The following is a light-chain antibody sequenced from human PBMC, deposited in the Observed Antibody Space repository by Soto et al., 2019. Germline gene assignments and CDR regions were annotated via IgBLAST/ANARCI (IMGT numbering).Light chain of an antibody. CDR1: QSVSSSY. V-gene: IGKV3-20*01. J-gene: IGKJ3*01. CDR3: QQYGSSL. CDR2: GAS. Sequence: EIVLTQSPGTLSLSPGERATLSCRASQSVSSSYLAWYQQKPGQAPRLLISGASSRATGIPDRFSGSGSGTDFTLTISRLDPEDFSVYYCQQYGSSLFGPGTKVDIK.